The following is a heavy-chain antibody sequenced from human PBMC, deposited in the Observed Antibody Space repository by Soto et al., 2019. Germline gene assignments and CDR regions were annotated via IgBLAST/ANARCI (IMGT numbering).Heavy chain of an antibody. Sequence: GGSLRLSCAASGFTFSSYSMNWVRQAPGKGLEWVSSISSSSSYIYYADSVKGRFTISRDNAKNSLYLQMNSLRAEDTAVYYCARDDRYYYGSGRPNWFDPWGQGTLVTVSS. J-gene: IGHJ5*02. CDR3: ARDDRYYYGSGRPNWFDP. V-gene: IGHV3-21*01. D-gene: IGHD3-10*01. CDR1: GFTFSSYS. CDR2: ISSSSSYI.